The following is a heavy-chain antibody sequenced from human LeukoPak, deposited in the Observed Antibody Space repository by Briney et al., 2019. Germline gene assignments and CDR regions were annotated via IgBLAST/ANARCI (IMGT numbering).Heavy chain of an antibody. CDR1: GFTFSSYA. J-gene: IGHJ4*02. Sequence: GGSLRPSCAASGFTFSSYAMSWVRQAPGKGLEWVSAISGSGGSTYYADSVKGRFTISRDNSKNTLYLQMNSLRAEDTAVYYCAKDGAAADMIYYFDYWGQGTLVTVSS. D-gene: IGHD6-13*01. V-gene: IGHV3-23*01. CDR2: ISGSGGST. CDR3: AKDGAAADMIYYFDY.